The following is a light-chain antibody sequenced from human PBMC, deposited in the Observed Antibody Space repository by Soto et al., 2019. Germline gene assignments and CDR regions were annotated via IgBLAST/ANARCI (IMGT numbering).Light chain of an antibody. CDR3: SSYTSSSTVV. J-gene: IGLJ2*01. CDR2: DVS. Sequence: QTVVTQPASVSGSPGQSITISCTGTSSDVGGYNYVSWYQQHPGKAPKLMIYDVSNRPSGVSNRFSGSKSGNTASLTISXXXXXXXADYYCSSYTSSSTVVFGGGTKLTVL. V-gene: IGLV2-14*01. CDR1: SSDVGGYNY.